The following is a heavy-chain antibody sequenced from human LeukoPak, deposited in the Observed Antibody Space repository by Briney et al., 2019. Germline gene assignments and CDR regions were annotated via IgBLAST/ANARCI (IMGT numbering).Heavy chain of an antibody. Sequence: ATVRVSCKASGYTFTVYYMHWVRPAPGQGREWMGWINPNSGGTNYAQKFQGRVTMTRDTSISTAYMELSRLRSDDTAVYYCARDTAMVTYWFDPWGQGTLVSVSS. CDR2: INPNSGGT. D-gene: IGHD5-18*01. V-gene: IGHV1-2*02. CDR3: ARDTAMVTYWFDP. CDR1: GYTFTVYY. J-gene: IGHJ5*02.